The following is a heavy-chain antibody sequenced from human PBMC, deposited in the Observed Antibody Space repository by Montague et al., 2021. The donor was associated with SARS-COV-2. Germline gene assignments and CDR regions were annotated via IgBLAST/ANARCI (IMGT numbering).Heavy chain of an antibody. D-gene: IGHD3-3*01. CDR1: GGSFSGYY. V-gene: IGHV4-34*01. Sequence: SETLSLTCAVYGGSFSGYYWTWIRQSPRKGLERIGEINHRGSTTYMSSLKSRVTMSVDTSKNQFSLKLSSVTAADTAIYYCARGGLAGGNYDIWSFSYTSPLDYWGQGTLVTVSS. CDR3: ARGGLAGGNYDIWSFSYTSPLDY. CDR2: INHRGST. J-gene: IGHJ4*02.